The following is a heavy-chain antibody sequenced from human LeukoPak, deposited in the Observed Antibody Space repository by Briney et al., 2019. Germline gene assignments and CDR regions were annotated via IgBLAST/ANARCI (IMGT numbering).Heavy chain of an antibody. CDR1: GGSISSYY. V-gene: IGHV4-59*08. CDR3: ARRRGYSYGSFDY. CDR2: IYYSGST. Sequence: PSETLSLTCTVSGGSISSYYWSWIRQPPGKGLEWIGYIYYSGSTNYNPSLKSRVTISVDTSKNQFSLKLSSVTAADTAVYHCARRRGYSYGSFDYWGQGTLVTVSS. J-gene: IGHJ4*02. D-gene: IGHD5-18*01.